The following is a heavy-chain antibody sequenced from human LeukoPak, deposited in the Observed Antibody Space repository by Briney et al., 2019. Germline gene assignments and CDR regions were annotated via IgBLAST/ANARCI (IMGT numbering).Heavy chain of an antibody. CDR2: ISWNSGSI. D-gene: IGHD3-10*01. CDR3: AKYGSGSYYNVRAAFDI. V-gene: IGHV3-9*01. J-gene: IGHJ3*02. Sequence: GGSLRLSCAASGFAFDDYAMHWVRQAPGEGLEWVSGISWNSGSIGYADSVKGRFTISRDNAKNSLYLQMNSLRAEDTALYYCAKYGSGSYYNVRAAFDIWGQGTMVTVSS. CDR1: GFAFDDYA.